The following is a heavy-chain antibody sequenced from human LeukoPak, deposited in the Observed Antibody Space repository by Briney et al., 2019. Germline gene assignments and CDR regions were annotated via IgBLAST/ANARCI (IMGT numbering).Heavy chain of an antibody. D-gene: IGHD3-10*01. Sequence: PSETLSLTCTVSGGSISSSSYYWGWIRQPPGKGLEWIGSIYYSGSTYYNPSLKSRVTISVDTSKNRFSLNLSSVTAADTAVYYCARGKGFGENTFDIWGQGTMVTVSS. J-gene: IGHJ3*02. CDR2: IYYSGST. V-gene: IGHV4-39*07. CDR3: ARGKGFGENTFDI. CDR1: GGSISSSSYY.